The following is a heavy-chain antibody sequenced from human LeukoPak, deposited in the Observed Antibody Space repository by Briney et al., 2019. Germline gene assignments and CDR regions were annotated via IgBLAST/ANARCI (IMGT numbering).Heavy chain of an antibody. CDR3: ARGRHCSSTSCPSNDAFDI. D-gene: IGHD2-2*01. CDR2: INWNGGST. CDR1: GFTFDDYG. V-gene: IGHV3-20*04. J-gene: IGHJ3*02. Sequence: GGSLRLSCAASGFTFDDYGMSWVRQAPGKELEWVSGINWNGGSTGYADSVKGRFTISRDNAKNSLYLQMNSLRAEDTALYYCARGRHCSSTSCPSNDAFDIWGQGTMVTVSS.